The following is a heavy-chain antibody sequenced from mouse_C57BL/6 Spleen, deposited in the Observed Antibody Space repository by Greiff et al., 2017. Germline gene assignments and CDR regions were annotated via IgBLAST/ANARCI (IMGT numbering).Heavy chain of an antibody. CDR2: INPNYGTT. V-gene: IGHV1-39*01. J-gene: IGHJ2*01. CDR3: AIRTYGNYEGYFDY. D-gene: IGHD2-1*01. Sequence: VQLQQSGPELVKPGASVKISCKASGYSFTDYNMNWVKQSNGKSLEWIGVINPNYGTTSYNQKFKGKATLTVDQSSSTAYMHLNSLTSEDSAVYYCAIRTYGNYEGYFDYWGQGTTLTVSS. CDR1: GYSFTDYN.